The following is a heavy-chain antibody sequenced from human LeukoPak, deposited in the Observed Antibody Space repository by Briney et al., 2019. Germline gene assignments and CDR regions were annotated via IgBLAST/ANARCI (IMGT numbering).Heavy chain of an antibody. CDR3: SSGRVVGAIGY. CDR2: IRSKANSYAT. D-gene: IGHD1-26*01. CDR1: GFTFSGSA. V-gene: IGHV3-73*01. Sequence: GGSLRLSCAASGFTFSGSAMHWVRQASGKGLEWVGRIRSKANSYATAYAASVKGRFTISRDDSKNTAYLQMNSLTTEDTGVYYCSSGRVVGAIGYWGQGTLVTVSS. J-gene: IGHJ4*02.